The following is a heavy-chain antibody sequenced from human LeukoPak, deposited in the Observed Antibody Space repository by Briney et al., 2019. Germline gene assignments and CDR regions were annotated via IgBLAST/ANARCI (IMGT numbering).Heavy chain of an antibody. V-gene: IGHV3-15*04. CDR2: TVSEIDGGTT. J-gene: IGHJ6*02. CDR3: TTDEDWNYARKDV. CDR1: GFTFSSYW. Sequence: GGSLRLSCAASGFTFSSYWMNWARQAPGKGLEWVGQTVSEIDGGTTDYATPVKGRFTISRDDSKSTLYLQMNSLKIEDTAVYYCTTDEDWNYARKDVWGQGATVIVSS. D-gene: IGHD1-7*01.